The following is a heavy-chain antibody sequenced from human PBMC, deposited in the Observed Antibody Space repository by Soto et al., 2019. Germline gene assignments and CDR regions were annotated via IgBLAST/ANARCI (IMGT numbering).Heavy chain of an antibody. J-gene: IGHJ5*02. Sequence: QVQLVQSGAEVKKPGASVKVSCKASGYTFTSYGISWVRQAPGQGLEWMGWISAYNGNTNYAQKLQGRVTLTTDTATSTAYMELRSLRSDDTAVYYCARDLNPNWFDPAPNWFDPWGQGTLVTVSS. V-gene: IGHV1-18*01. CDR1: GYTFTSYG. CDR3: ARDLNPNWFDPAPNWFDP. D-gene: IGHD1-1*01. CDR2: ISAYNGNT.